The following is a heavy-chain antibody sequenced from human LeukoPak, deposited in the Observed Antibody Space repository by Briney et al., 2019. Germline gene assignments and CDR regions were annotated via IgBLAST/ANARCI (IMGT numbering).Heavy chain of an antibody. CDR3: TRLARSITMVRGVILIYYYYYGMDV. D-gene: IGHD3-10*01. J-gene: IGHJ6*04. Sequence: GGSLKLSCAASGFTLSGSAMHWVRQASGKGLEWVGRIRSKANSYATAYAASVKGRFTISRDDSKNTAYLQMNSLKTEDTAVYYCTRLARSITMVRGVILIYYYYYGMDVWGKGTTVTVSS. V-gene: IGHV3-73*01. CDR1: GFTLSGSA. CDR2: IRSKANSYAT.